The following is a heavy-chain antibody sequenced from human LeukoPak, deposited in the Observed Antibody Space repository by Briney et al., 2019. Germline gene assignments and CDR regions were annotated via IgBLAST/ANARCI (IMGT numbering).Heavy chain of an antibody. CDR2: ISGSGGST. V-gene: IGHV3-23*01. D-gene: IGHD6-13*01. Sequence: AISGSGGSTYYADSVKGRFTISRDNSKNTLYLQMNSLRAEDTAVYYCAKHAAVSYFDYWGQGTLVTVSS. J-gene: IGHJ4*02. CDR3: AKHAAVSYFDY.